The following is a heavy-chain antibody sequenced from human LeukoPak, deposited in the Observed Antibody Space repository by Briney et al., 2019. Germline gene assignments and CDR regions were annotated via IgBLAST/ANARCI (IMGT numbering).Heavy chain of an antibody. CDR2: VSGNGGST. J-gene: IGHJ4*02. CDR1: GFTFNTYA. V-gene: IGHV3-23*01. CDR3: ARIRETSGSKCHDH. Sequence: PGGSLRLSCAASGFTFNTYAMSWVRLAPGKGLDWVSTVSGNGGSTYYADSVKGRFTISRDNSKNTLFLQMSSLRAEDTAVYYCARIRETSGSKCHDHWGQGTLVTVSS. D-gene: IGHD3-10*01.